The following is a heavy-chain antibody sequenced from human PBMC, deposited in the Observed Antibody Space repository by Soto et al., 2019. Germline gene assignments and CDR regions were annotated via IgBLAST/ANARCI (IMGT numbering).Heavy chain of an antibody. CDR2: ISAYNGNT. V-gene: IGHV1-18*04. J-gene: IGHJ4*02. CDR1: GYTFTSYG. Sequence: ASVKVSCKASGYTFTSYGISWVRQAPGQGLEWMGWISAYNGNTNYAQKLQGRVTMTTDTSTSTAYVELRSLRSDDTAVYYCARGGTIWFGELQTDYWGQGTLVTVPS. CDR3: ARGGTIWFGELQTDY. D-gene: IGHD3-10*01.